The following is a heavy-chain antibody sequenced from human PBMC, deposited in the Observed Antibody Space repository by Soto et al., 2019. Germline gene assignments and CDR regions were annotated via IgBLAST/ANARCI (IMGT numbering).Heavy chain of an antibody. D-gene: IGHD3-22*01. CDR3: ARDRGYYDSSGYFDY. Sequence: PGGSLRLSCAASGFTFSSYAMSWVRQAPGKGLEWVSAISSSDNIIYYADSVKGRFTISRDNAKNSLYLQMNILRSEDAAVYYCARDRGYYDSSGYFDYWGQGTLVTVSS. CDR2: ISSSDNII. CDR1: GFTFSSYA. V-gene: IGHV3-23*01. J-gene: IGHJ4*02.